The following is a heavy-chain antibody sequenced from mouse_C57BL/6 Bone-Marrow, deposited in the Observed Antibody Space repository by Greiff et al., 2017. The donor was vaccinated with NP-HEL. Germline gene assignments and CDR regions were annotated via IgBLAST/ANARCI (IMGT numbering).Heavy chain of an antibody. D-gene: IGHD2-1*01. J-gene: IGHJ4*01. V-gene: IGHV1-76*01. CDR2: IYPGSGNT. CDR3: ARYDYGNTMDY. Sequence: QVHVKQSGAELVRPGASVKLSCKASGYTFTDYYINWVKQRPGQGLAWIARIYPGSGNTYYNEKFKGKATLTAEKSSSTAYMQLSSLTSEDSAVYFCARYDYGNTMDYWGQGTSVTVSS. CDR1: GYTFTDYY.